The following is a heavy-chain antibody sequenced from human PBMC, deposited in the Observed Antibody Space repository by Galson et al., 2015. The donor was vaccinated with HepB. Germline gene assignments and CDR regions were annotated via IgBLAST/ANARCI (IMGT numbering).Heavy chain of an antibody. CDR1: GFTFSNAW. D-gene: IGHD2-21*01. CDR3: TGGDPDPFQFDY. J-gene: IGHJ4*02. Sequence: SLRLSCAASGFTFSNAWMSWVRQAPGKGLEWVGRIKSKTDGGTTDYAAPVKGRFTISRDDSKNTLYLQMNSLKTEDTAVYYCTGGDPDPFQFDYWGQGTLVTVSS. CDR2: IKSKTDGGTT. V-gene: IGHV3-15*01.